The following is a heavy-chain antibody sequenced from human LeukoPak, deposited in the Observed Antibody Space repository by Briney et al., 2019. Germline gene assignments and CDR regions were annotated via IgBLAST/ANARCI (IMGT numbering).Heavy chain of an antibody. CDR3: ASPPGRGYYEDY. Sequence: GGSLRLSCATSGFSFSTYWMSWVRQAPGKGLEWVANIKQDGSETYYADSVKGRFTISRDNSKNTLYLQMNSLRAEDTAVYYCASPPGRGYYEDYWGQGTLVTVSS. CDR2: IKQDGSET. J-gene: IGHJ4*02. V-gene: IGHV3-7*03. D-gene: IGHD3-3*01. CDR1: GFSFSTYW.